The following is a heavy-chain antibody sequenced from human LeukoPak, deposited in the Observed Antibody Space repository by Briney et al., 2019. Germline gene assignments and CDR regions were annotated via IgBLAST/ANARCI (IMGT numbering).Heavy chain of an antibody. CDR2: INQDGSEK. Sequence: GGSLRLSCAASGFTFSSYSMTWVRQAPGKGLEWVANINQDGSEKYYVDSVKGRFTISRDNAKNSLYLQMKSLRAEDTAVYYCARDDAFDIWGQGTMVTVSS. CDR1: GFTFSSYS. CDR3: ARDDAFDI. J-gene: IGHJ3*02. V-gene: IGHV3-7*01.